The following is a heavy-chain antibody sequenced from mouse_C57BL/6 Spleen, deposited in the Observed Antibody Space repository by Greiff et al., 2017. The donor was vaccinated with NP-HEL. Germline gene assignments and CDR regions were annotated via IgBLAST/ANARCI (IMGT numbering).Heavy chain of an antibody. CDR1: GYTFTSYW. CDR3: ARYYYGSSYGGDWFAY. J-gene: IGHJ3*01. CDR2: IHPNSGST. D-gene: IGHD1-1*01. V-gene: IGHV1-64*01. Sequence: QVHVKQPGAELVKPGASVKLSCKASGYTFTSYWMHWVKQRPGQGLEWIGMIHPNSGSTNYNEKFKSKATLTVDKSSSTAYMQLSSLTSEDSAVYYCARYYYGSSYGGDWFAYWGQGTLVTVSA.